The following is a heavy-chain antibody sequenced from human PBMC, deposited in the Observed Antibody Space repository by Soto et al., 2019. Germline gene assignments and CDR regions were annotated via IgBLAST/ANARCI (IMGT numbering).Heavy chain of an antibody. Sequence: GGSLRLSCAASGFTFSTHGMHWVRQAPGKGLEWVAVIWYDGSDKYYADSVKGRFIISRDNSKNTLYLQMNGLRAEDTALYYCARDLYSSGWYGVDYWGQGTLVTVSS. CDR1: GFTFSTHG. CDR2: IWYDGSDK. CDR3: ARDLYSSGWYGVDY. V-gene: IGHV3-33*01. D-gene: IGHD6-19*01. J-gene: IGHJ4*02.